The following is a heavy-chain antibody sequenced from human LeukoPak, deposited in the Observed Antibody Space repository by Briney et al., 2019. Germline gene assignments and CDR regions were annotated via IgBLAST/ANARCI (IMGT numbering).Heavy chain of an antibody. J-gene: IGHJ3*02. D-gene: IGHD6-13*01. Sequence: ASVKVSCKASGYTFTGYYMHWVRQAPGQGLEWMGRINPNSGGTNYAQKFQGRVTMTRDTSISTAYMELSRLRSDDTAVYYCAREAKYSSSWSHAFDILGQGTMVTVSS. V-gene: IGHV1-2*06. CDR3: AREAKYSSSWSHAFDI. CDR2: INPNSGGT. CDR1: GYTFTGYY.